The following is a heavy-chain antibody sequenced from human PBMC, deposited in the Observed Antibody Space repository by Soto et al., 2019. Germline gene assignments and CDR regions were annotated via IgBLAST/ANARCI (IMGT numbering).Heavy chain of an antibody. CDR3: AKGDSSRLYDGMDV. V-gene: IGHV3-9*01. Sequence: EVQLVESGGGWVQPGRSLRLSCAASGFTFDDYAMHWVRQAPGKGLEGVSGISWNSGSIGYADSVKGRFTISRDNAKNSPYLPMNSLRAERTALYYCAKGDSSRLYDGMDVWGQGTTVIGS. D-gene: IGHD6-13*01. CDR2: ISWNSGSI. J-gene: IGHJ6*02. CDR1: GFTFDDYA.